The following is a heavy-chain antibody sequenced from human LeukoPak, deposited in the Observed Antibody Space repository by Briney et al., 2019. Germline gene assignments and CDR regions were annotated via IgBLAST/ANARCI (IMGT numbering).Heavy chain of an antibody. J-gene: IGHJ4*02. CDR3: VRDDSSGWYYFDY. CDR2: INQDGSEK. CDR1: GSTISRYW. V-gene: IGHV3-7*01. Sequence: GGSLRLSCAAAGSTISRYWMSWVRQAPGKGLEWVANINQDGSEKNYVDSVKGRFTISRDNAKNSLFLQMNSLRAEDTAMYYCVRDDSSGWYYFDYWGQGTLVTVSS. D-gene: IGHD6-19*01.